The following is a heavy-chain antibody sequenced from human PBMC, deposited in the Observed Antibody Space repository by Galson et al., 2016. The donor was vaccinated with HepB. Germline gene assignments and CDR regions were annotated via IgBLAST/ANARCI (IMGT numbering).Heavy chain of an antibody. CDR1: GFTFSSYS. CDR2: ISSSSSYI. Sequence: SLRLSCAASGFTFSSYSMNWVRQAPGKGLEWVSSISSSSSYIYYADPVKGRFTISRDNAKNSLYLQMNSLRAEDTAVYYCASITQRWLRAEDNFDYWGQGTLVTVSS. J-gene: IGHJ4*02. CDR3: ASITQRWLRAEDNFDY. V-gene: IGHV3-21*01. D-gene: IGHD5-18*01.